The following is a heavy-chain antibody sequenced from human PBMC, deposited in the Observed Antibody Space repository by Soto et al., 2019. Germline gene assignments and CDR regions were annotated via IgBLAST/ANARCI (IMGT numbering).Heavy chain of an antibody. CDR1: GYTFNNFG. Sequence: QVQLVQSGAEVKKPGASVKVSCKASGYTFNNFGISWVRQAPGQGLEWMGWISAYNGNTNYAQDFQGRVTMTAETSTGTAYMQLRSLRSDDTAVYYCARGGTPIDYCGQGTLVTVSS. J-gene: IGHJ4*02. V-gene: IGHV1-18*01. D-gene: IGHD3-16*01. CDR2: ISAYNGNT. CDR3: ARGGTPIDY.